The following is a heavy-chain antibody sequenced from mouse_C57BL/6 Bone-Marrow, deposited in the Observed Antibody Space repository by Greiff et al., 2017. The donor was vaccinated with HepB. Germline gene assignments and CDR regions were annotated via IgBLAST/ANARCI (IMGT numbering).Heavy chain of an antibody. D-gene: IGHD4-1*01. J-gene: IGHJ3*01. V-gene: IGHV2-2*01. CDR3: ARKTGTGWFAY. CDR2: IWSGGST. CDR1: GFSFTSYG. Sequence: QVQLQQSGPGLVQPSQSLSITCTVSGFSFTSYGVHWVRQSPGKGLEWLGVIWSGGSTDYNAAFISRLSISKDNSKSQVFFKMNSLQADDTAIYYCARKTGTGWFAYWGQGTLVTVSA.